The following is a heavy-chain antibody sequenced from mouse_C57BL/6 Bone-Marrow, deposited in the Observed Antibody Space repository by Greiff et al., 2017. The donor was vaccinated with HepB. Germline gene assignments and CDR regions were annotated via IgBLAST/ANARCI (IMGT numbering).Heavy chain of an antibody. CDR2: IYPGDGDT. J-gene: IGHJ2*01. CDR3: ARSRLMALDY. V-gene: IGHV1-80*01. D-gene: IGHD1-1*02. Sequence: VKLMESGAELVKPGASVKISCKASGYAFSSYWMNWVKQRPGKGLEWIGQIYPGDGDTNYNGKFKGKATLTADKSSSTAYMQLSSLTSEDSAVYFCARSRLMALDYWGQGTTLTVSS. CDR1: GYAFSSYW.